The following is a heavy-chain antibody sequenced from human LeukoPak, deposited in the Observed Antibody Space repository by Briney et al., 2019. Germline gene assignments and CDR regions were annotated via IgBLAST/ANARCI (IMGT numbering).Heavy chain of an antibody. J-gene: IGHJ4*02. CDR3: ARQIASAGTAGFDF. CDR2: IYSTGST. Sequence: SETLSLTCTVSGGSISSYYWSWIRQPAGKGLEWIGRIYSTGSTNYNPSLKSRVTMSVDTSKNQFSLRLRSVTAADTAVYYCARQIASAGTAGFDFWGQGALVTVYS. D-gene: IGHD6-13*01. V-gene: IGHV4-4*07. CDR1: GGSISSYY.